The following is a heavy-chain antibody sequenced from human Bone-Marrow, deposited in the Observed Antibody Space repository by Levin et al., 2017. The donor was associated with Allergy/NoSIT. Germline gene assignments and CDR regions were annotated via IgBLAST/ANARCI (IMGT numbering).Heavy chain of an antibody. Sequence: ASVKVSCNPSGYDFTSYFLAWVRQTPGQGLEWMGWINTINGQTRYAQKFQDRVAMIRDTSTRTASLEMNSLKSDDTAVYYCVRSRAFYYDNWGQGTLLTVAS. V-gene: IGHV1-2*02. CDR1: GYDFTSYF. CDR2: INTINGQT. CDR3: VRSRAFYYDN. J-gene: IGHJ4*02. D-gene: IGHD3-10*01.